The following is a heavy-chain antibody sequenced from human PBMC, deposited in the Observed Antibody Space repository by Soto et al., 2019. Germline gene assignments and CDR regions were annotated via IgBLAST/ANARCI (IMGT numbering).Heavy chain of an antibody. V-gene: IGHV3-23*01. CDR2: ISGSGGST. D-gene: IGHD2-15*01. J-gene: IGHJ4*02. CDR1: GGTFSSND. CDR3: AKEVAGLYYFDY. Sequence: GGSLWVTCAASGGTFSSNDMSWVRQAPGKGLEWVSAISGSGGSTYYADSVKGRFTISRDNSKNTLYLQMNSLRAEDTAVYYCAKEVAGLYYFDYWGQGTLVTVSS.